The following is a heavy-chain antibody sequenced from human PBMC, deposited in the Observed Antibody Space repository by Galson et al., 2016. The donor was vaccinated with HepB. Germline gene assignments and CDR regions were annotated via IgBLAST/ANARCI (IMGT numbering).Heavy chain of an antibody. D-gene: IGHD3-16*02. J-gene: IGHJ3*02. CDR3: AREFFTFGGVIVNSPRTPVGFDI. CDR2: ISFDGSNK. Sequence: SLRLSCAASGFTFSSYAMHWVRQAPGKGLEWVAVISFDGSNKYYADSVKGRFTISRDKSKNTLYLQMNSLRAEDTAVYYCAREFFTFGGVIVNSPRTPVGFDIWGQGTMVTVSS. V-gene: IGHV3-30-3*01. CDR1: GFTFSSYA.